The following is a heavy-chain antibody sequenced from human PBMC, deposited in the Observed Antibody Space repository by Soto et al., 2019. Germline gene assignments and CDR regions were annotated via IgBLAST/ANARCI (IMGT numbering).Heavy chain of an antibody. Sequence: GWSLRLSCAASGFTFDDYAMHWVRQAPGKGLEWVSGISWNSGSIGYADSVKGRFTISRDNAKNSLYLQMNSLRAEDTALYYCAKGGIAAAGKSAYYYGMDVWGQGTTVTVSS. V-gene: IGHV3-9*01. J-gene: IGHJ6*02. CDR3: AKGGIAAAGKSAYYYGMDV. CDR1: GFTFDDYA. D-gene: IGHD6-13*01. CDR2: ISWNSGSI.